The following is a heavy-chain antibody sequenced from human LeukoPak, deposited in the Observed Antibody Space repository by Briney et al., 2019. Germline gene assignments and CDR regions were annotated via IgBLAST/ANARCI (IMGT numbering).Heavy chain of an antibody. D-gene: IGHD3-9*01. CDR1: VGSISGYY. CDR2: IHASGST. CDR3: ARRFFDQDFFDY. V-gene: IGHV4-4*09. J-gene: IGHJ4*02. Sequence: SETLSLTCSVSVGSISGYYWSWIRLPPGEGLEWIGYIHASGSTHYNSSLKSRVTILLDTSKNQFSLEVISLTAADTAVYYCARRFFDQDFFDYWGQGTLVTVSS.